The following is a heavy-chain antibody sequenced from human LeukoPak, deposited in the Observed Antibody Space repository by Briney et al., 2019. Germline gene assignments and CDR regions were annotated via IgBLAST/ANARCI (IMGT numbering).Heavy chain of an antibody. V-gene: IGHV6-1*01. D-gene: IGHD1-26*01. CDR3: ARKARGSGRYSGFDY. Sequence: SQTLSLTCAISGDSVSSNSAAWIWIRQSPSRGLEWLGRTYYRSKWYNDYAVSVKSRISINPDTSKNHFSLQLNSVTPEDTAVYYCARKARGSGRYSGFDYWGQGTLVTVSS. CDR1: GDSVSSNSAA. J-gene: IGHJ4*02. CDR2: TYYRSKWYN.